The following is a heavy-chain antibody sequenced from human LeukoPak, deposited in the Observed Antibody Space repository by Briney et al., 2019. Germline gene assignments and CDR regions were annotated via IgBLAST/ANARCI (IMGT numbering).Heavy chain of an antibody. Sequence: SSGDYYWSWIRQPPGKGLEWVSGISWNSGSIGYADSVKGRFTISRDNAKNSLYLQMNSLRAEDTALYYCAKDITFDGYKYYFDYWGQGTLVTVSS. J-gene: IGHJ4*02. CDR3: AKDITFDGYKYYFDY. CDR2: ISWNSGSI. D-gene: IGHD5-24*01. V-gene: IGHV3-9*01. CDR1: SSGDYY.